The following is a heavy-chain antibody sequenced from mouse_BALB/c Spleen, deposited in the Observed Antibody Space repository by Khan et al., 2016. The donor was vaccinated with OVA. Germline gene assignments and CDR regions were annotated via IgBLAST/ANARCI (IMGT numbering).Heavy chain of an antibody. J-gene: IGHJ2*01. Sequence: EVQLQESGPGLVKPSQSLSLTCTVTGYSITSDYAWNWIRQFPGNKLEWMGYIKYSGSTSYNPSLKSRISITRDTSKNQFFSQLNSVTTKDTATYYCARSGTITTVVATDFDYWGQGTTLTVSS. V-gene: IGHV3-2*02. CDR1: GYSITSDYA. CDR2: IKYSGST. CDR3: ARSGTITTVVATDFDY. D-gene: IGHD1-1*01.